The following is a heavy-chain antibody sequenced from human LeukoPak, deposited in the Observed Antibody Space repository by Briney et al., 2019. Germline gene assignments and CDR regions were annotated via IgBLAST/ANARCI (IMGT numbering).Heavy chain of an antibody. CDR2: IRSKAYGGTT. D-gene: IGHD3-22*01. V-gene: IGHV3-49*04. Sequence: PGGSLRLSCTASGFTFGDYAMSWVRQAPGKGLEWVGFIRSKAYGGTTEYAASVKGRFTISRDDSKSIAYLQMNSLKTEDTAVYYCTRDGYDSSGYWIHYFDYWGQGTLVTVSS. CDR3: TRDGYDSSGYWIHYFDY. J-gene: IGHJ4*02. CDR1: GFTFGDYA.